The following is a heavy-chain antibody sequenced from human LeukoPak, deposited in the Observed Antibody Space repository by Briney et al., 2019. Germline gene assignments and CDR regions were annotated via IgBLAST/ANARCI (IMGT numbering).Heavy chain of an antibody. J-gene: IGHJ4*02. D-gene: IGHD1-1*01. CDR3: ARGGNTWTGDY. V-gene: IGHV1-2*02. CDR1: GYTFTSYD. CDR2: INPNSGGT. Sequence: ASVKVSCKASGYTFTSYDINWVRQATGQGLEWMGWINPNSGGTNYAQRFQGRVTMTRDTSVNSAYMELFRLKSDDAAVYYCARGGNTWTGDYWGQGTLVTVSS.